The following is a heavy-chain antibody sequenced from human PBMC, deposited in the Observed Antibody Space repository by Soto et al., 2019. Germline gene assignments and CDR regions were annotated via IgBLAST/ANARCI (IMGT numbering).Heavy chain of an antibody. J-gene: IGHJ4*02. V-gene: IGHV4-59*12. CDR3: ARWVEVSLDYFDS. CDR2: VYHDGSN. Sequence: PSETLSLTCTVYGGSISNYYWRWIRQPPGKSLEWIGYVYHDGSNNYNPSLKSRVTMSVDTSMNQFSLNLSSMTAADTAVYYCARWVEVSLDYFDSWGQGTPVTVSS. D-gene: IGHD2-15*01. CDR1: GGSISNYY.